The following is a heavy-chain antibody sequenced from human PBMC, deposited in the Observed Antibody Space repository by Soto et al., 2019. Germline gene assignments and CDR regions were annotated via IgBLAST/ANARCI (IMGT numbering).Heavy chain of an antibody. CDR3: STIAYDTNGYYRFDS. V-gene: IGHV4-34*01. CDR2: INHSGRV. CDR1: GGSFSGHS. D-gene: IGHD3-22*01. Sequence: SETLSLTCAVYGGSFSGHSWTWIRQSPGKGLEWIGDINHSGRVNYSPSLKSRVTISLDTSKNQFSLTLSAVTAADTAMYYCSTIAYDTNGYYRFDSCGQGTLVTVPS. J-gene: IGHJ5*01.